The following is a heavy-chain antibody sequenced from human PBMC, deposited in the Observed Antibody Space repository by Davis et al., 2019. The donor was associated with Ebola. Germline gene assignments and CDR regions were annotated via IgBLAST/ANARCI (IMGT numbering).Heavy chain of an antibody. Sequence: MPSETLSLTCTVSGGAINNYYLSWIRQSPGKGLEWIGYIYYSGSTNYNPSLKSRVTISVDTSKNQFSLKLSSVTAADTAVYYCARSDKSIWFGEFRNWFDPWGQGTLVTVSS. V-gene: IGHV4-59*01. CDR3: ARSDKSIWFGEFRNWFDP. CDR1: GGAINNYY. D-gene: IGHD3-10*01. J-gene: IGHJ5*02. CDR2: IYYSGST.